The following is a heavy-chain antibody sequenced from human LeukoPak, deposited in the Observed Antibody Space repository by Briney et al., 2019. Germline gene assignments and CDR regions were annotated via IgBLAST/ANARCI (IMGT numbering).Heavy chain of an antibody. Sequence: SETLFLTCTVSGGSIRSSTYYWGWIRQPPGKGLEWIGSIYYNGNTYYNPSLESRVTMSVDTSKNQFSLKLTSVSADTAVYYCARTFGTYQYYFDYWGQGSLVAVSS. J-gene: IGHJ4*02. CDR1: GGSIRSSTYY. CDR2: IYYNGNT. V-gene: IGHV4-39*07. D-gene: IGHD1-26*01. CDR3: ARTFGTYQYYFDY.